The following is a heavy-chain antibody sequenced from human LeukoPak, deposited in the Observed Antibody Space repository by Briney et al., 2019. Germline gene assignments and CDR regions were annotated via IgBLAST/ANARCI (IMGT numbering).Heavy chain of an antibody. CDR1: GFTFSDYY. V-gene: IGHV3-11*06. CDR3: ARGSSVLTTKDY. J-gene: IGHJ4*02. D-gene: IGHD4-17*01. CDR2: ISSSSTYT. Sequence: PGGSLRLSCAASGFTFSDYYMAWIRQAPGKGLEWVSYISSSSTYTNYADSVKGRFTISRDNAKNSLYLQMNSLRAEDTAVYYCARGSSVLTTKDYWGQGTLVTVSS.